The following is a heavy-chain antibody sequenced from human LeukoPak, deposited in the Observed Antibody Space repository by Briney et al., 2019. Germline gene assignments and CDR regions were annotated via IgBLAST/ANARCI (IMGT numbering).Heavy chain of an antibody. CDR1: GFTFRSYA. D-gene: IGHD1-26*01. Sequence: GGSLRLSCAASGFTFRSYAMSWVRQAPGKGLEWVSVISGGGGSTYYADSAKGRFTISRDNSKNTLYLQMNSLRAEDTAVYYCAKGLYSGSYDGFDSWGQGALVTVSS. V-gene: IGHV3-23*01. CDR3: AKGLYSGSYDGFDS. CDR2: ISGGGGST. J-gene: IGHJ4*02.